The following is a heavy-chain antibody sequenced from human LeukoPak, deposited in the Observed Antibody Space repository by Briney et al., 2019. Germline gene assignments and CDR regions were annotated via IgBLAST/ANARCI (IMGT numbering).Heavy chain of an antibody. CDR1: GGSITRGGYY. CDR3: AKDLGGSGSNGDY. J-gene: IGHJ4*02. CDR2: ISYTGASDSGTA. V-gene: IGHV4-31*03. Sequence: SETLSLTCTVSGGSITRGGYYWSWIRQHPGKGLEWIGYISYTGASDSGTASYNAALKSRVSISLDASENQFSLQLTSLTAADTAVYYCAKDLGGSGSNGDYWGQGTLVTVSS. D-gene: IGHD3-10*01.